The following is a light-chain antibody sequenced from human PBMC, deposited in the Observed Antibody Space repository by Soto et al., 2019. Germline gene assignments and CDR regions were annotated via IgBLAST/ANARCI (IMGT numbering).Light chain of an antibody. CDR2: RAS. CDR1: QDIGNE. Sequence: DIQMTQSPSSLSASVGDRVTITCRASQDIGNELGWFQQKPGRAPKRLIYRASNLESGVPSRFSGSGSATEFTLTISSLQPEDFATYYCLQQKRYPLAFGGGTKVEIK. J-gene: IGKJ4*01. V-gene: IGKV1-17*01. CDR3: LQQKRYPLA.